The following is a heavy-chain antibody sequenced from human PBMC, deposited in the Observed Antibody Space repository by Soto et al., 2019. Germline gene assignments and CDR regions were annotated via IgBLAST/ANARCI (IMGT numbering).Heavy chain of an antibody. D-gene: IGHD5-18*01. CDR2: INPSSGGT. CDR1: GYPFTGPY. CDR3: ARDFRTYSYGVDV. Sequence: VASVKVSCKASGYPFTGPYIYWVRQAPGQGLEWMGWINPSSGGTEFAEKFQGRVTVTRDTSIRTVFLELNSLTSDDTGVYFCARDFRTYSYGVDVWGQGTAVTVSS. V-gene: IGHV1-2*02. J-gene: IGHJ6*02.